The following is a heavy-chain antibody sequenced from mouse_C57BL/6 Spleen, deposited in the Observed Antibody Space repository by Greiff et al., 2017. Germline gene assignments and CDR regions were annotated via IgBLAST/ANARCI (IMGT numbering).Heavy chain of an antibody. D-gene: IGHD2-4*01. CDR3: ARHEEEEDYDYDEGYAMDY. CDR1: GYTFTEYT. J-gene: IGHJ4*01. V-gene: IGHV1-62-2*01. CDR2: FYPGSGSI. Sequence: VQLQQSGAELVKPGASVKLSCKASGYTFTEYTIHWVKQRSGQGLEWIGWFYPGSGSIKYNEKFKDKATLTADKSSSTVYMELSRLTSEDSAVYFCARHEEEEDYDYDEGYAMDYWGQGTSVTVSS.